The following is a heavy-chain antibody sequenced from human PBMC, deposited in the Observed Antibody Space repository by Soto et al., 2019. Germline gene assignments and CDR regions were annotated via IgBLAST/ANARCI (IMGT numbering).Heavy chain of an antibody. Sequence: SETLSLTCTVSGGSISSYYWSWIRQPPGKGLEWIGYIYYSGSTNYNPSLKSRVTISVDTSKNQFSLKLSSVTAADTAVYYCARHERSRYFDYWGQGTLVTVSS. V-gene: IGHV4-59*08. CDR1: GGSISSYY. J-gene: IGHJ4*02. CDR2: IYYSGST. CDR3: ARHERSRYFDY. D-gene: IGHD6-13*01.